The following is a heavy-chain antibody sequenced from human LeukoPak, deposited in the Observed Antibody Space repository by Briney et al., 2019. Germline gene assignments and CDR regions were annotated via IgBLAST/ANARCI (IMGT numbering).Heavy chain of an antibody. J-gene: IGHJ3*02. D-gene: IGHD1-26*01. CDR2: ISSSSSTI. V-gene: IGHV3-48*01. CDR3: ARDRGSGSYFHDAFDI. Sequence: GGSLRLSCAASGFTFSSYSMNWVRQAPGKGLEWVSYISSSSSTIYYADSVKGRFTISRDNAKNSLYLQMNSLRAEDTAVYYCARDRGSGSYFHDAFDIWGQGTMVTVSS. CDR1: GFTFSSYS.